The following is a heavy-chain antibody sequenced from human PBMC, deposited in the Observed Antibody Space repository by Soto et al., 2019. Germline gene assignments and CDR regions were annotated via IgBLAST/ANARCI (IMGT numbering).Heavy chain of an antibody. D-gene: IGHD1-26*01. V-gene: IGHV3-23*01. J-gene: IGHJ4*02. CDR1: GFTFSNYA. CDR2: VSASGDGT. Sequence: EVQLLESGGGLVQPGGSLRLSCVGSGFTFSNYAMSWVRQAPGKGLEWVSGVSASGDGTYYADSVKGRFTVSRDNSKITLYVQINSLRADDTAVYYCAKEIYGGDSPRYGSNYFPDHLGQGTLVAVSS. CDR3: AKEIYGGDSPRYGSNYFPDH.